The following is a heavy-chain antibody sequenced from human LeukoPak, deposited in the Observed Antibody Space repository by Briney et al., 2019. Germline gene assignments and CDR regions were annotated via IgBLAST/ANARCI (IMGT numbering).Heavy chain of an antibody. CDR3: ARDKGTYYYGYNWFDP. D-gene: IGHD3-10*01. CDR1: GGSFSGYY. V-gene: IGHV4-34*01. Sequence: SETLSLTCAVYGGSFSGYYWSWIRQPPGKGLEWIGEINHSGSTNYNPSLKGRVTISVDTSKNQFSLKLSSVTAADTAVYYCARDKGTYYYGYNWFDPWGQGTLVTVSS. J-gene: IGHJ5*02. CDR2: INHSGST.